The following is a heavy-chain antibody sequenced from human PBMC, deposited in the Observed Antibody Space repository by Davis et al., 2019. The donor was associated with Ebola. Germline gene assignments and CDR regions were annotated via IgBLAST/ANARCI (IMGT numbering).Heavy chain of an antibody. CDR3: ARGHNYAHEY. D-gene: IGHD4-11*01. Sequence: ASAKVSCKASGYTFTDYNIHWMRHAPGQGLECLGRVILKSGATNYAQKFQGRVTMTRDTSISTVYMELSSLRYDDTADYYCARGHNYAHEYWGQGTLVTVSS. CDR1: GYTFTDYN. J-gene: IGHJ4*02. V-gene: IGHV1-2*06. CDR2: VILKSGAT.